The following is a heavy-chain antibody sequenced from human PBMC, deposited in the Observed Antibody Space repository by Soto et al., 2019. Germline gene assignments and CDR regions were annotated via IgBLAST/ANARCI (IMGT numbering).Heavy chain of an antibody. CDR2: IYYSGST. J-gene: IGHJ4*02. V-gene: IGHV4-59*01. CDR3: ARSPTYYYDSSGYYFFDY. Sequence: ASETLSLTCTVSGGSISSYYWSWIRQPPGKGLEWIGYIYYSGSTNYNPSLKSRVTISVDTSKNQFSLKLSSVTAADTAVYYCARSPTYYYDSSGYYFFDYWGQGTLVTVSS. D-gene: IGHD3-22*01. CDR1: GGSISSYY.